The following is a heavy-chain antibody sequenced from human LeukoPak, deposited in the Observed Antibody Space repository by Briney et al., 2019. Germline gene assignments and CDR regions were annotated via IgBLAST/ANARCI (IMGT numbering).Heavy chain of an antibody. CDR2: ISGSGGST. D-gene: IGHD1-26*01. Sequence: GGSLRLSCAASGFTFSSYAMSWLRQAPGKGLEWVSPISGSGGSTYYADSGKGRFTISRDNSKNTLYLQMNSLRAEETAVYYWATAALVGATKAWFHPWGQGTLVTVSS. CDR1: GFTFSSYA. V-gene: IGHV3-23*01. J-gene: IGHJ5*02. CDR3: ATAALVGATKAWFHP.